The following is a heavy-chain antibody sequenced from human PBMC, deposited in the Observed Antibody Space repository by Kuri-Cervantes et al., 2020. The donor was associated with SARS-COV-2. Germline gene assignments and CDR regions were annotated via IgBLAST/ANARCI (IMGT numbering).Heavy chain of an antibody. CDR1: GYTFTSYY. CDR2: INPSGGST. J-gene: IGHJ6*02. V-gene: IGHV1-46*01. Sequence: ASVKVSCKASGYTFTSYYMHWVRQAPGQGLEWMGIINPSGGSTSYAQKFQGRVTMTRDTSTSTVYMELSSLRSEDTAVYYCATPRGMVGATMDYYYYGMDVWGQGATVTVSS. D-gene: IGHD1-26*01. CDR3: ATPRGMVGATMDYYYYGMDV.